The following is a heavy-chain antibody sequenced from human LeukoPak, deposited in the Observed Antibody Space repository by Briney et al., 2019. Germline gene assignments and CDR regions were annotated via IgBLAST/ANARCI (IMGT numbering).Heavy chain of an antibody. CDR3: ARFQWLGYYFDY. Sequence: PSETLSLTCTVSGGSISSSSYCWGWIRQPPGKGLEWIGSIYYSGSTYYNPSLKSRVTVSVDTSKNQFSLKLSSVTAADTAVYYCARFQWLGYYFDYWGQGTLVTVSS. CDR1: GGSISSSSYC. V-gene: IGHV4-39*01. CDR2: IYYSGST. D-gene: IGHD6-19*01. J-gene: IGHJ4*02.